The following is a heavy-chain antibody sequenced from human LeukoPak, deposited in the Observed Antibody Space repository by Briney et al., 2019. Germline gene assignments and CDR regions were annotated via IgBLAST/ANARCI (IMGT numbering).Heavy chain of an antibody. J-gene: IGHJ4*02. V-gene: IGHV3-11*04. CDR3: AREDDWNYEDY. CDR2: ISSGGITI. D-gene: IGHD1-7*01. Sequence: GGSLRLSCAASGFTFSDYYMSWIRQAPGKGLEWVSYISSGGITIYYADSVKGRFTISRDNAKNSLYLQMNSLRAEDTAIYFCAREDDWNYEDYWGQGTLVTVSS. CDR1: GFTFSDYY.